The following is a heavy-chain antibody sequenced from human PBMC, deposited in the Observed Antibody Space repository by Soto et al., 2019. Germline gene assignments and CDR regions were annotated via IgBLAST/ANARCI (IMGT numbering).Heavy chain of an antibody. V-gene: IGHV4-59*08. D-gene: IGHD6-19*01. CDR3: ERHQWHTGWSSPFDL. J-gene: IGHJ3*01. Sequence: PSETLSLTCTVSGDSISPYFWSWIRQPPGKGLEFIAYIYYRGNTVYNPSLKSRDTISVDTSKNQFSLTLSSVTAADTAMFYCERHQWHTGWSSPFDLWGQGTMVTVSS. CDR2: IYYRGNT. CDR1: GDSISPYF.